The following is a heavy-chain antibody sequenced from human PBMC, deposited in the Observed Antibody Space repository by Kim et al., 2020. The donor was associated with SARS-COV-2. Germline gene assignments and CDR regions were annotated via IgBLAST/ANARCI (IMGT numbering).Heavy chain of an antibody. J-gene: IGHJ4*02. V-gene: IGHV3-33*06. D-gene: IGHD2-2*01. CDR3: AKDFRNQLLSD. CDR2: IWYDGSNK. Sequence: GGSLRLSCAASGFTFSSYGMHWVRQAPGKGLEWVAVIWYDGSNKYYADSVKGRSTISRENSKNTLYLQMNSLRAEDTAVYYCAKDFRNQLLSDWGQGTLVTVSS. CDR1: GFTFSSYG.